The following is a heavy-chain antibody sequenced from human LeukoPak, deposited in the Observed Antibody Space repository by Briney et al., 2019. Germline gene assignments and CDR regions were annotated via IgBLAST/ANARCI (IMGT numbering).Heavy chain of an antibody. CDR1: GGSISSYY. Sequence: SETLSLTCTVSGGSISSYYWSWIRQPPGKGLEWIGYFFYSGITNYNPSLKSRVTMSVDTTKNQFSLKLSSVTAADTAVYYCARDWALGSGYYGAFDIWGQGTMVTVSS. CDR2: FFYSGIT. CDR3: ARDWALGSGYYGAFDI. V-gene: IGHV4-59*12. D-gene: IGHD3-22*01. J-gene: IGHJ3*02.